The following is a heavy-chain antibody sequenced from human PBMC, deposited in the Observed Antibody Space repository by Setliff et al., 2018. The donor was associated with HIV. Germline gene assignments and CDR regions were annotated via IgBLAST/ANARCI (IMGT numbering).Heavy chain of an antibody. Sequence: LSLTCTVSGGSISSGSYYWSWIRQPAGKGLEWIGHIYTSGSTNYNPSLKSRVIISIDTSKNQFSLKLFSVTAADTAVYYCASRRGGGFLAWPDPYFDYWGQGTLVTVS. J-gene: IGHJ4*02. V-gene: IGHV4-61*09. CDR1: GGSISSGSYY. CDR3: ASRRGGGFLAWPDPYFDY. D-gene: IGHD3-3*01. CDR2: IYTSGST.